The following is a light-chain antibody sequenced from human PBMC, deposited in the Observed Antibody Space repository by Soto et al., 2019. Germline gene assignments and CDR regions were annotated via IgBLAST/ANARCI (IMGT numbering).Light chain of an antibody. CDR3: AAWDDSLSGVV. J-gene: IGLJ3*02. V-gene: IGLV1-47*01. CDR1: ISNIGSNY. CDR2: SNS. Sequence: QSVLTQPPSASGTPGQRVTISCSGSISNIGSNYVYWYQKLPGTAPKVLIYSNSQRPSGVPDRFSGSKSGTSASLAIRGLRSEDEADYYCAAWDDSLSGVVFGGGTKVTVL.